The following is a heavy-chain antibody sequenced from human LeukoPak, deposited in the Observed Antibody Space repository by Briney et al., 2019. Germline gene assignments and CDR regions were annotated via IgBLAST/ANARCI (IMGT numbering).Heavy chain of an antibody. CDR1: GYTFTSYG. V-gene: IGHV1-18*01. CDR3: ARDLGYRITMIVVAPNPLGFDY. J-gene: IGHJ4*02. CDR2: ISAYNGNT. Sequence: ASVKVSCKASGYTFTSYGISWVRQAPGQGLEWMGWISAYNGNTNYAQKLQGRVTMTTDTSTSTAYMELRSLRSDDTAVYDSARDLGYRITMIVVAPNPLGFDYWGQGTLVTVSS. D-gene: IGHD3-22*01.